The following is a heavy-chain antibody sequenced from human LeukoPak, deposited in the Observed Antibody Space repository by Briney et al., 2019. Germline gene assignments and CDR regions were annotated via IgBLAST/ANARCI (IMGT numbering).Heavy chain of an antibody. J-gene: IGHJ2*01. D-gene: IGHD6-13*01. CDR3: ARMITAAGAEYFDL. Sequence: SETLSLTCTVSDGSISTYYWNWIRQPPGKGLEWLGFIYYSGNTNYNPSLKSRVTMSIDTSKNQYSLKLSSVTAADTAVYFCARMITAAGAEYFDLWGRGTLVSVSS. CDR2: IYYSGNT. CDR1: DGSISTYY. V-gene: IGHV4-59*01.